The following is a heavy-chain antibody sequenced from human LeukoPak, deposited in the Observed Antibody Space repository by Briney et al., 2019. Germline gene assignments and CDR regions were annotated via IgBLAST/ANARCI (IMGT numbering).Heavy chain of an antibody. V-gene: IGHV4-59*11. J-gene: IGHJ3*02. CDR1: GGSMSSHY. D-gene: IGHD4-17*01. CDR2: ISYIGST. Sequence: PSETLSLTSTVSGGSMSSHYWSWIRQPPGKGLEWIGYISYIGSTNYNPSLKSRVTISVDTSKNQFSLKLSSVTAADAAVYFCARDPTTVTKGLDIWGQGTMVTVSS. CDR3: ARDPTTVTKGLDI.